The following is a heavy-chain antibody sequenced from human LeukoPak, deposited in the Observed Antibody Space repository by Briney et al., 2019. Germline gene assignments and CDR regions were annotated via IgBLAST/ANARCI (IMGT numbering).Heavy chain of an antibody. CDR1: GGSFSGYY. Sequence: PSETLSLTCAVYGGSFSGYYWSWIRQPPGKGLEWIGEINHSGSTNYNPSLKSRVTISVDTSKNQFSLKLSSVTAADTAVYYCARGESLTLPQGWRRFGGTFDYWGQGTLVTVSS. V-gene: IGHV4-34*01. D-gene: IGHD3-16*01. CDR2: INHSGST. J-gene: IGHJ4*02. CDR3: ARGESLTLPQGWRRFGGTFDY.